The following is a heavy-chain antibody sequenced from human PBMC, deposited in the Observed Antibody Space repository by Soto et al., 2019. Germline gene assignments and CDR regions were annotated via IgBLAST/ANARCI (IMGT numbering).Heavy chain of an antibody. J-gene: IGHJ5*02. CDR3: ARERSSSSSAGVWFDP. V-gene: IGHV4-31*03. D-gene: IGHD6-6*01. CDR1: GGSISSGGYY. Sequence: NPSETLSLTCTVSGGSISSGGYYWSWIRQHPGKGLEWIGYIYYSGSTYYNPSLKSRVTISVDTSKNQFSLKLSSVTAADTAVYYCARERSSSSSAGVWFDPWGQGTLVTVSS. CDR2: IYYSGST.